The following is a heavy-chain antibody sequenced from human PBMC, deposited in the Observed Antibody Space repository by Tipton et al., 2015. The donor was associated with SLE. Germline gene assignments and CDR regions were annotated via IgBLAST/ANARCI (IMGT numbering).Heavy chain of an antibody. J-gene: IGHJ5*02. CDR1: GGSIGNNY. CDR3: ARSEAAAGVLNWFDP. V-gene: IGHV4-4*07. CDR2: FYTDGST. Sequence: TLSLTCTVSGGSIGNNYWNWIRQSTGKGLEWIGRFYTDGSTRHKPSLESRLSPSFESRVTMSVDPSKNQFSLKLSSVTAADTAVYYCARSEAAAGVLNWFDPWGQGTLVTVSS. D-gene: IGHD1-14*01.